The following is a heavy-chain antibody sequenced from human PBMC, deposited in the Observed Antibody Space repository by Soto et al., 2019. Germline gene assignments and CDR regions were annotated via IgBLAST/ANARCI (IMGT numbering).Heavy chain of an antibody. V-gene: IGHV1-18*01. D-gene: IGHD2-15*01. CDR3: ATNVGYCSGGSCYYLDY. Sequence: GSSVKVSCKASGYTFPSYSISWVRQAPGRGLEWMGWISAYNGNTNYAQKIQGRVTMTTDTSTSTAYMELRSLRSDDTAVYYCATNVGYCSGGSCYYLDYWGQRTLVTVSS. J-gene: IGHJ4*02. CDR1: GYTFPSYS. CDR2: ISAYNGNT.